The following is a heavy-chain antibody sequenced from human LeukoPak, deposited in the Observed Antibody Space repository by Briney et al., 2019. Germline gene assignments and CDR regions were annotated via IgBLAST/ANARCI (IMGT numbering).Heavy chain of an antibody. CDR3: AKDSGSSDFDY. D-gene: IGHD6-6*01. CDR2: ISYDGSNK. Sequence: PGGSLRLSCAASGFTFNTYGMHWVRQAPGKGLEWVAVISYDGSNKYYADSVKGRFTISRDNSKNTLYVQMNSLRAEDTAVYYCAKDSGSSDFDYWGQGTLVTVSS. J-gene: IGHJ4*02. CDR1: GFTFNTYG. V-gene: IGHV3-30*18.